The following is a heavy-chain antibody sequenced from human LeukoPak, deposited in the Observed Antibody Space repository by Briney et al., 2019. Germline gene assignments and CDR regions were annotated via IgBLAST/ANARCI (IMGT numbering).Heavy chain of an antibody. Sequence: GGSLRLSCAASGFTFSSYSMNWVRQAPGRGQEWLSYITTSSSSIYYADSVKGRFTISRDNAKNSLYLQMSSLRAEDTAVYYCARVSSGSYYILDYWGQGTLVTVSS. CDR3: ARVSSGSYYILDY. J-gene: IGHJ4*02. CDR1: GFTFSSYS. D-gene: IGHD1-26*01. V-gene: IGHV3-48*01. CDR2: ITTSSSSI.